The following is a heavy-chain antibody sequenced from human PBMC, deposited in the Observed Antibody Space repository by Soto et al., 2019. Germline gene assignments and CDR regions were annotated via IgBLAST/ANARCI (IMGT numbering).Heavy chain of an antibody. V-gene: IGHV4-34*01. D-gene: IGHD6-6*01. CDR2: INHSGST. J-gene: IGHJ6*02. Sequence: SETLSLTCAVYGGSFSGYYWSWIRQPPGKGLEWIGEINHSGSTNYNPSLKSRVTISVDTSKNQFSLKLSSVTAADTAVYWPVRHYYYGMDVWGQGTTVTVSS. CDR1: GGSFSGYY. CDR3: VRHYYYGMDV.